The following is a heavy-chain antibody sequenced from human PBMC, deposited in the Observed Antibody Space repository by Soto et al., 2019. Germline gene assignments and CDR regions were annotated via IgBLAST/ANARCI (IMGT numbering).Heavy chain of an antibody. V-gene: IGHV5-10-1*01. CDR1: GYSFTSYW. D-gene: IGHD1-26*01. CDR2: IDPSDSYT. CDR3: AKSTKSIVGTLFDY. J-gene: IGHJ4*02. Sequence: GESLKISCQGSGYSFTSYWISWVRQMPGKGLEWMGRIDPSDSYTNYSPSFQGHVTISADKSISTAYLQWSSLKASDTAMYYCAKSTKSIVGTLFDYWGQGTLVTVSS.